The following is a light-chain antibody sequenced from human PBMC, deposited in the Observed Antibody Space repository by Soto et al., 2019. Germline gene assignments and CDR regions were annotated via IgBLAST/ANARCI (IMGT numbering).Light chain of an antibody. J-gene: IGKJ1*01. CDR1: RGVSSY. V-gene: IGKV3-11*01. CDR2: NAS. Sequence: EILLTRSHATPCHSLFVTATHSCTANRGVSSYLAWYQQKPGQAPRLLIYNASNRATGIPARFSGSGSGTDFTLTISSLEPEDFAVYYCQQRSNSPGTFGQGTKVDIK. CDR3: QQRSNSPGT.